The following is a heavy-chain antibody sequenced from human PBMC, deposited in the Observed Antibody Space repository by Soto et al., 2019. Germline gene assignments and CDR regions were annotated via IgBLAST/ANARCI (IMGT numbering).Heavy chain of an antibody. V-gene: IGHV4-59*01. J-gene: IGHJ6*02. CDR1: GGSIGRYY. CDR2: IFSSGST. D-gene: IGHD3-3*01. Sequence: SETLSLTCTVSGGSIGRYYWSWIRQAPGRGLEWIGNIFSSGSTNYNPSLKSRVAISVDTSKNQVSLKLNAVTTADTAVYYCAREYYDFWSVTYSYYGLDVWGQGTTVTVSS. CDR3: AREYYDFWSVTYSYYGLDV.